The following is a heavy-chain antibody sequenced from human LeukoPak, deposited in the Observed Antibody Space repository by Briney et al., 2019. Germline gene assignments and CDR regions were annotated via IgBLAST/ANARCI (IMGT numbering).Heavy chain of an antibody. J-gene: IGHJ4*02. CDR3: ARANFLYCSSSTCLFDY. Sequence: ASVKVSSKASGYTFTDYYMHWVRQAPGQGFEWMGWINPNDGDTNYAQKFQGRVTITRDTSISTAHMEVSRLRSDDTAVYYCARANFLYCSSSTCLFDYWGQGTLVTVSS. CDR2: INPNDGDT. D-gene: IGHD2-2*01. V-gene: IGHV1-2*02. CDR1: GYTFTDYY.